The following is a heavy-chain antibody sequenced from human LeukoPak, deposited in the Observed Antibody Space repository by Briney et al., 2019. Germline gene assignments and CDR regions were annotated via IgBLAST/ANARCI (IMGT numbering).Heavy chain of an antibody. J-gene: IGHJ3*02. Sequence: SETLSLTCTVSGGSISSSNYFWGWVRQPPGKGLEWIGTISYSGTTHDNPSLKSRVIISVDTSKKQFSLRLSSVTAADTAVYYCAKDHCGGDRCDAFDIWGQGTMVTVSS. D-gene: IGHD2-21*01. CDR2: ISYSGTT. CDR3: AKDHCGGDRCDAFDI. V-gene: IGHV4-39*07. CDR1: GGSISSSNYF.